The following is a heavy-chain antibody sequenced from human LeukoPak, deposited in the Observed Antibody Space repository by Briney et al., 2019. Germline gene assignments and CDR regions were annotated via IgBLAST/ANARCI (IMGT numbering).Heavy chain of an antibody. J-gene: IGHJ4*02. V-gene: IGHV1-46*01. CDR2: INPSGGSA. Sequence: ASVKVSCKASGYTFTSYYMHWVRQAPGQGLEWMGIINPSGGSASYAQKFQGRVTMTRDTSTSTVYMELSSLRSEDTAVYYCARDPYSSGWYDGLDYWGQGTLVTVSS. D-gene: IGHD6-19*01. CDR3: ARDPYSSGWYDGLDY. CDR1: GYTFTSYY.